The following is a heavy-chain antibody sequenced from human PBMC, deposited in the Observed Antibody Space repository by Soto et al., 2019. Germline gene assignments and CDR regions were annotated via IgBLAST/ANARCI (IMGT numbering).Heavy chain of an antibody. Sequence: GASVKVSCKVSGYTLTVLSRHWVRQAPGKGLEWMGGFDPEDGETIYAQKFQGRVTMTEDTSTDTAYMELSSLRSEDTAVYYCATTPYSSRKSIYYYYMDVWGKGTTVTVSS. CDR2: FDPEDGET. CDR3: ATTPYSSRKSIYYYYMDV. J-gene: IGHJ6*03. V-gene: IGHV1-24*01. D-gene: IGHD6-13*01. CDR1: GYTLTVLS.